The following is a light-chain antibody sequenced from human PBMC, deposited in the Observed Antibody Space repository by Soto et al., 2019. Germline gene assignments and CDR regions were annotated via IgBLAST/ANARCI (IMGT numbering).Light chain of an antibody. V-gene: IGLV1-44*01. CDR2: NNN. Sequence: QSVLTQPPSASGTPGQRVTISCSGSSSNIGTNIVNWYQQLPGTAPKLLIYNNNQRPSGVPDRCSGSKSGTSASLAISGLQSEDEADYYCAAWDDSLNGVLFGGGTKLTVL. CDR1: SSNIGTNI. J-gene: IGLJ2*01. CDR3: AAWDDSLNGVL.